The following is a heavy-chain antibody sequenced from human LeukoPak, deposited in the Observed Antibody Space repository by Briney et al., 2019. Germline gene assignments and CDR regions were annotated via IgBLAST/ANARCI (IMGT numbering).Heavy chain of an antibody. CDR2: ISYDGSNK. V-gene: IGHV3-30-3*01. D-gene: IGHD5-24*01. CDR3: ARDLLSYKYYYYYGMDV. Sequence: GGSLRLSCAASGFTFSSYAMHWVRQAPGKGLEWVAVISYDGSNKYYADSAKGRFTISRDNSKNTLYLQMNSLRAEDTAVYYCARDLLSYKYYYYYGMDVWGQGTTVTVSS. J-gene: IGHJ6*02. CDR1: GFTFSSYA.